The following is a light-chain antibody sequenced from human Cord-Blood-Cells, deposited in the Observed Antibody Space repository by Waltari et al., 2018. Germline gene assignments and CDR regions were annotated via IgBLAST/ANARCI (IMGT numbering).Light chain of an antibody. Sequence: LQMTQSPSALSASVVDRVTITCRASQSISSWLAWYQQKPGKAPKLLIYKASSLESGVPSRFSGSGSGTEFTLTISSLQPDDFATYYCQQYNSYPWTFGQGIKVEIK. CDR3: QQYNSYPWT. J-gene: IGKJ1*01. CDR1: QSISSW. V-gene: IGKV1-5*03. CDR2: KAS.